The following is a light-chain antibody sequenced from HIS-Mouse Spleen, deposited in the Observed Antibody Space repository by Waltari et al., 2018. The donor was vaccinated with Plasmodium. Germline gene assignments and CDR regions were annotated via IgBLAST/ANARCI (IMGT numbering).Light chain of an antibody. V-gene: IGKV1-33*01. CDR2: DAS. Sequence: DIQMTQSPSSLSASVGDRVTITCKASQDISNYLNWYQQKPGKAPKLLIYDASNLETGVPSRFSGSGSGTDVTFTISSLQPEDIATYYCQQYDNLPPLFTFGPGTKVDIK. CDR3: QQYDNLPPLFT. J-gene: IGKJ3*01. CDR1: QDISNY.